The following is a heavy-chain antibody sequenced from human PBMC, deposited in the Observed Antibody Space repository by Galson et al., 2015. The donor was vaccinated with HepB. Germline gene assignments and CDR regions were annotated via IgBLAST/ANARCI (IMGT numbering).Heavy chain of an antibody. CDR3: ARFRSSGSYSDY. CDR2: ISSSSSYI. CDR1: GFTFSSYS. V-gene: IGHV3-21*01. D-gene: IGHD3-10*01. Sequence: SLRLSCAASGFTFSSYSMNWVRQAPGKGLEWVSSISSSSSYIYYADSVKGRFTISRDNAKNSLYLQMNSLRAEDTAVYYCARFRSSGSYSDYWGQGTLVTVSS. J-gene: IGHJ4*02.